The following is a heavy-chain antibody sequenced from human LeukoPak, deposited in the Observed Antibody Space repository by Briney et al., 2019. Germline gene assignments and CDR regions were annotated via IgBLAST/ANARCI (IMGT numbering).Heavy chain of an antibody. Sequence: SETLSLTCTVSGGSISSYYWCWIRQPPGKGLEWIGYIYYSGSTNYNPSLKSRVTISVDTSKNQFSLKLSSVTATDTAVYYCANYCSSSSCHTRRAFDIWGQGTMVTVSS. J-gene: IGHJ3*02. D-gene: IGHD2-2*02. CDR1: GGSISSYY. CDR3: ANYCSSSSCHTRRAFDI. V-gene: IGHV4-59*08. CDR2: IYYSGST.